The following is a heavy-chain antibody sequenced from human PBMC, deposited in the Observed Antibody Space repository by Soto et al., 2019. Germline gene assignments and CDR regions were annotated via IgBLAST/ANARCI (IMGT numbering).Heavy chain of an antibody. D-gene: IGHD4-4*01. V-gene: IGHV1-18*01. CDR3: ASGPPTVTVAYYSYMDI. J-gene: IGHJ6*03. CDR2: ISTYNSNT. Sequence: VRSFPKQGLEWMGWISTYNSNTTYAQKLQGRVTMTTDTSTSTASMELRSLGSGDTAVYYWASGPPTVTVAYYSYMDIWGKGTTVTV.